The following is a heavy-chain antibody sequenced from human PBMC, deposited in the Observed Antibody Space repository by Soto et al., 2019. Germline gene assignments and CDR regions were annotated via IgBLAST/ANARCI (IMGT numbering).Heavy chain of an antibody. J-gene: IGHJ6*02. CDR2: IYYSGST. D-gene: IGHD3-3*01. Sequence: PSETLSLTCTVSGGSISSGDYYWSWIRQPPGKGLEWIGYIYYSGSTYYNPSLKSRVTISVDTSKNQFSLKLSSVTAADTAVYYCARTPPPYYDFWSGYSYGMDVWGQGTTVTVSS. V-gene: IGHV4-30-4*01. CDR3: ARTPPPYYDFWSGYSYGMDV. CDR1: GGSISSGDYY.